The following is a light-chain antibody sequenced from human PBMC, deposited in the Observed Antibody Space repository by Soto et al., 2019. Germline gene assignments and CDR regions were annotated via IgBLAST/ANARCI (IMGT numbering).Light chain of an antibody. CDR1: ESRSSSY. V-gene: IGKV3-20*01. CDR3: QQQGT. Sequence: EIVLTQSPGTLSLSPGERATLSCRASESRSSSYLVWYQHKPGQAHRLLIYAASRRATGIPDRFSGSGSATEYTLTINTLEPEDFAVYYCQQQGTFGQGTKLEI. CDR2: AAS. J-gene: IGKJ2*01.